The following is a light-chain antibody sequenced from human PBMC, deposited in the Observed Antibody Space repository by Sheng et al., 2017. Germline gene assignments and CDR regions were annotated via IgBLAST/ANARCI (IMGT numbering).Light chain of an antibody. CDR2: AAS. J-gene: IGKJ4*01. CDR1: QSVTSF. CDR3: QQYNNWPLT. V-gene: IGKV3-11*01. Sequence: EIVLTQSPATLSLFPGQRATLSCRASQSVTSFLAWYQHKPGQAPRLLIYAASNRATGIPTRFSGSGSGTDFTLTISSLQSEDFAVYYCQQYNNWPLTFGRGTKVEIK.